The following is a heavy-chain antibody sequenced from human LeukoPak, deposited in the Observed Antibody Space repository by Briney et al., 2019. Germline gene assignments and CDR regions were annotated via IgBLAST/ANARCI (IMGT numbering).Heavy chain of an antibody. CDR1: GGTLSSYS. CDR2: IIPIHGIA. CDR3: ARGNLYCSSTSCYSGWFDP. Sequence: GASVKVSCKASGGTLSSYSISWVRQAPGQGLEWMGRIIPIHGIANYAQKFQGRVMITADKSTSRAYMELSSLTYEDTAVYYCARGNLYCSSTSCYSGWFDPWGQGTLVTVSS. J-gene: IGHJ5*02. D-gene: IGHD2-2*01. V-gene: IGHV1-69*02.